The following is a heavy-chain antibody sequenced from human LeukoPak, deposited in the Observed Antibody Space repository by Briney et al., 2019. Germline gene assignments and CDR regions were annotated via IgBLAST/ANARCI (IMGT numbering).Heavy chain of an antibody. CDR1: GFTFSSYS. CDR3: ARRGYSDSSGYDY. CDR2: ISGDSTDI. D-gene: IGHD3-22*01. J-gene: IGHJ4*02. Sequence: GGSLRLSCAASGFTFSSYSMHWVRQSPGKGLEWVSSISGDSTDIYYADSLMGRSTISRDNAKNSLYLQINSLRAEDTAIYYCARRGYSDSSGYDYWGQGTLVTVSS. V-gene: IGHV3-21*01.